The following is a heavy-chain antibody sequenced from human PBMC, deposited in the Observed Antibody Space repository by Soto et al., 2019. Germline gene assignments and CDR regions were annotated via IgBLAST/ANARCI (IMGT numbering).Heavy chain of an antibody. J-gene: IGHJ4*02. V-gene: IGHV3-23*01. Sequence: SLRLSCAASGFTFSSFAMTWVRQAPGKGLEWVSTIGSSGNKTYYADSVKGRFTISRDNSKNTLYLQMSSLRAEDTAMYFCANAAHMTTSLLLDYWGQGTQVTVSS. D-gene: IGHD4-4*01. CDR2: IGSSGNKT. CDR3: ANAAHMTTSLLLDY. CDR1: GFTFSSFA.